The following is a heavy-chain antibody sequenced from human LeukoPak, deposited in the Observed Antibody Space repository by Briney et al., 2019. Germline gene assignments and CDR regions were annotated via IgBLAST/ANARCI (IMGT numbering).Heavy chain of an antibody. J-gene: IGHJ4*02. Sequence: PSETLSLTCTVSGGSISSYYWSWIRQPAGKGLEWIGRIYTSGSTNYNPSLKSRVTMSVDTSKNQFSLKLSSVTAADTAVYYCASSLRYFDWLLSHFDYWGQGTLVTVSS. D-gene: IGHD3-9*01. CDR2: IYTSGST. CDR1: GGSISSYY. V-gene: IGHV4-4*07. CDR3: ASSLRYFDWLLSHFDY.